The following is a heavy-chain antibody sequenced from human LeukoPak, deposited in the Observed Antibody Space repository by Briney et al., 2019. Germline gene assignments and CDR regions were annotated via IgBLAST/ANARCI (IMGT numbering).Heavy chain of an antibody. D-gene: IGHD3-22*01. Sequence: SETLSLTCTVSGASISSGDYYWSWIRQPPGKGLECIGHIYYSGSTYYNPSLKSRVTISVDTSKNQFSLKLSSVTAADTAVYYCARGRGEPYYYDSSGYYPADYWGQGTLVTVSS. CDR3: ARGRGEPYYYDSSGYYPADY. CDR2: IYYSGST. CDR1: GASISSGDYY. J-gene: IGHJ4*02. V-gene: IGHV4-30-4*01.